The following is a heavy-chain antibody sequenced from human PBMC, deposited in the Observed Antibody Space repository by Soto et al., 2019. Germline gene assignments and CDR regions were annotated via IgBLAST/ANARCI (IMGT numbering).Heavy chain of an antibody. D-gene: IGHD6-19*01. CDR2: ISSSSSTI. Sequence: GGSLRLSCAASGFTFSSYSMNWVRQAPGKGLEWVSYISSSSSTIYYAASVKGRFTISRDNAKNSLYLQMNSLRDEDTAGYYCARGAVAGTRHFDYWGQGTLVTVSS. V-gene: IGHV3-48*02. J-gene: IGHJ4*02. CDR1: GFTFSSYS. CDR3: ARGAVAGTRHFDY.